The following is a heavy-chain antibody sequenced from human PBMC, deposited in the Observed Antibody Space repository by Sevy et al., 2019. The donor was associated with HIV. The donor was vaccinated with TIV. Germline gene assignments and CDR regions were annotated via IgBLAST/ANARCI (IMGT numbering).Heavy chain of an antibody. CDR3: AKGRVGYSDFWSGYNFDF. CDR1: GFIFSSYG. J-gene: IGHJ4*02. CDR2: ISFDGTNK. V-gene: IGHV3-30*18. Sequence: GGSLRLSCVASGFIFSSYGIHWVRQAPGKGLEWVAVISFDGTNKYYADSVKGRFTISRDNSKNTRYLQMNSLRTEDTAVYHCAKGRVGYSDFWSGYNFDFWGQGILVTVSS. D-gene: IGHD3-3*01.